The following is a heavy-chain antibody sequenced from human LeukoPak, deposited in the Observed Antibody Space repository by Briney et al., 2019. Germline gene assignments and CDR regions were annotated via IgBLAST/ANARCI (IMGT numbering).Heavy chain of an antibody. V-gene: IGHV5-51*07. Sequence: GESLKISCKGSGYSFTSYWIGWVHQMPGKGLEWMGIIYPGDSDTRYSPSFQGQVTISADKSISTAYLQWSSLKASDTAMYYRARQQYSSSSPYYYYYMDVWGKGTTVTVSS. D-gene: IGHD6-6*01. CDR1: GYSFTSYW. CDR2: IYPGDSDT. CDR3: ARQQYSSSSPYYYYYMDV. J-gene: IGHJ6*03.